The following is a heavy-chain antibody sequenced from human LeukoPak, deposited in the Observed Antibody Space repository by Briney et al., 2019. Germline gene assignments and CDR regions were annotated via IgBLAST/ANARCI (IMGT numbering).Heavy chain of an antibody. J-gene: IGHJ4*02. V-gene: IGHV3-23*01. D-gene: IGHD2-15*01. Sequence: GGSLRLSCAASGFTFSSYAMSWVRQAPGKGLEWVSAISGSGGSTYYADSVKGRFTISRDNYKNTLYLQMNSQRAEDTAVYYCAKGPGWSSGSYFDYWGQGTLVTVSS. CDR2: ISGSGGST. CDR3: AKGPGWSSGSYFDY. CDR1: GFTFSSYA.